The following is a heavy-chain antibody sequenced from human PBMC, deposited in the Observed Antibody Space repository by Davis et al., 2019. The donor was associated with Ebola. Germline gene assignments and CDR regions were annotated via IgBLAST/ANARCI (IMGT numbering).Heavy chain of an antibody. CDR3: ARAPTRYDFWSGYRGYGMDV. CDR1: GGSFSGYY. V-gene: IGHV4-34*01. D-gene: IGHD3-3*01. Sequence: MPSETLSLTCAVYGGSFSGYYWSWIRQPPGKGLEWIGEINHSGSTNYNPSLKSRVTISVDTSKNQFSLKLSSVTAADRAVYYCARAPTRYDFWSGYRGYGMDVWGQGTTVTVSS. J-gene: IGHJ6*02. CDR2: INHSGST.